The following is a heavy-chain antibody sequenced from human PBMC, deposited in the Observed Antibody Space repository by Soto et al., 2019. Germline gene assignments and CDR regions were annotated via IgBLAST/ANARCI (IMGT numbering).Heavy chain of an antibody. CDR2: IYYSGNT. D-gene: IGHD3-16*01. J-gene: IGHJ6*02. CDR1: GGSISSGDYY. CDR3: AGQPTAGSFYDLGSYYYYFGMDV. V-gene: IGHV4-30-4*01. Sequence: PSETLSLTCTVSGGSISSGDYYWNWIRQPPGKGLEWIGNIYYSGNTDCNPSLKSRVTISVDTSKNQFSLNLSSVTAADSAVYYCAGQPTAGSFYDLGSYYYYFGMDVCGQGTTVTVSS.